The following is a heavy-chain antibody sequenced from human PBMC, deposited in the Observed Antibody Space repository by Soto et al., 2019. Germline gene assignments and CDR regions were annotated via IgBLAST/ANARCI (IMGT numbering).Heavy chain of an antibody. J-gene: IGHJ3*02. V-gene: IGHV1-8*01. CDR1: GYTFTSYD. CDR2: MNPNSGNT. Sequence: ASVKVSCKASGYTFTSYDINWVRQATGQGHVWMGWMNPNSGNTGYAQKFQGRVTMTRNTSISTAYMELRSLRSDDTAVYYCARDVRLYSSSWNGLDAFHIWGQGTTVTVS. CDR3: ARDVRLYSSSWNGLDAFHI. D-gene: IGHD6-13*01.